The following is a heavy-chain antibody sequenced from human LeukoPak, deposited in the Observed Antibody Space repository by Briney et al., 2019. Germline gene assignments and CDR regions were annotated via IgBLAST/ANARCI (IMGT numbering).Heavy chain of an antibody. CDR3: ARDGSGYYRLEGYMDV. J-gene: IGHJ6*03. CDR1: GFTVSSNY. V-gene: IGHV3-66*01. D-gene: IGHD3-3*01. Sequence: QSGGSLRLSCAASGFTVSSNYMSWVRQAPGKGLEWVSVFYSGGSTYYADSVKGRFTISRDNSKNTLYLQMNSLRAEDTAVYYCARDGSGYYRLEGYMDVWGKGTTVTVSS. CDR2: FYSGGST.